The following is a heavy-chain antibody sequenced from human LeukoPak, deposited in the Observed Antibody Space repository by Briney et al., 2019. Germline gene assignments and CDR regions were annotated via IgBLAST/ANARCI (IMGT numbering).Heavy chain of an antibody. V-gene: IGHV3-74*01. Sequence: PGGSLRLSCAASGFTFSSYWMHWVRQAPGKGLVWVSRIKTDGSYASYAESVKGRFTVSRDNAKNTLYLQMNSLRAEDTAVYYCVRWQGIWGQGTMVTVSS. J-gene: IGHJ3*02. CDR3: VRWQGI. CDR1: GFTFSSYW. CDR2: IKTDGSYA.